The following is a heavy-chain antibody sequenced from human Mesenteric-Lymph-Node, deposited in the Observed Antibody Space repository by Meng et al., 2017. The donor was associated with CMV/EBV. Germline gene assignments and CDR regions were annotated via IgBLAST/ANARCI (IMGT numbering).Heavy chain of an antibody. D-gene: IGHD2-15*01. V-gene: IGHV3-74*01. CDR1: GFTFSSYW. Sequence: EVQLVESGGGVVQPGESLRLSCAASGFTFSSYWMHWVRQAPGKGLVWLSRIDVDGSTTNYANSAKGRFTISRDNAKNTLYLQINDLTPEDTAVYYCVRPVLGGASVVAFDYWGQGTLVTVSS. CDR3: VRPVLGGASVVAFDY. CDR2: IDVDGSTT. J-gene: IGHJ4*02.